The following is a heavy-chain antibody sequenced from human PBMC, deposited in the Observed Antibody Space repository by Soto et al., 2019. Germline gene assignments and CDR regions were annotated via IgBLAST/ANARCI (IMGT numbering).Heavy chain of an antibody. Sequence: SETLSLTCAVSGGSISSSNWWTWVRQPPGKGLEWIGEIYHSGSTNYNPSLKSRVTISVDKSKNQFSLKLSSVTAADTAVYYCAKNWNWGSLVHWGQGTLVTVSS. CDR1: GGSISSSNW. D-gene: IGHD7-27*01. CDR3: AKNWNWGSLVH. J-gene: IGHJ4*02. CDR2: IYHSGST. V-gene: IGHV4-4*02.